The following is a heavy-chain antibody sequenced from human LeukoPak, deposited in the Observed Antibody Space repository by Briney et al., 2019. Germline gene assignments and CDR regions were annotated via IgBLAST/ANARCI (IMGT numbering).Heavy chain of an antibody. CDR2: INWNGGST. V-gene: IGHV3-20*04. CDR1: GFTLDVYA. J-gene: IGHJ4*02. D-gene: IGHD2-2*01. Sequence: GGSLRLSCAASGFTLDVYAMSWVRQAPGKGLEWVSGINWNGGSTGYADSVKGRFTISRDNAKNSLYLQMNSLRAEDTALYYCARGGLWYQSLWGQGTLVTVSS. CDR3: ARGGLWYQSL.